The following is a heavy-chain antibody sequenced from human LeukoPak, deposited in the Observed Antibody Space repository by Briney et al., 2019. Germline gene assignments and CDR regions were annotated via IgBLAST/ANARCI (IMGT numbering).Heavy chain of an antibody. V-gene: IGHV4-30-2*01. J-gene: IGHJ4*02. CDR1: GGSISSGGYY. D-gene: IGHD3-3*01. Sequence: SETLSLTCTVSGGSISSGGYYWSWIRQPPGKGLEWIGYIYHSGSTYYNPSLKSRVTISVDRSKNQFSLKLSSVTAADTAVYYCARHEYYDFWSGYYTGYVFDYWGQGTLVTVSS. CDR2: IYHSGST. CDR3: ARHEYYDFWSGYYTGYVFDY.